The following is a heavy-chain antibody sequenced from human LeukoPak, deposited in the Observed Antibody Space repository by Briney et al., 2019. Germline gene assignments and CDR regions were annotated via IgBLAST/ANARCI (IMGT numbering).Heavy chain of an antibody. V-gene: IGHV1-18*01. CDR3: ARVGDILTGYPYYFDY. CDR1: GYTFSNYG. D-gene: IGHD3-9*01. J-gene: IGHJ4*02. Sequence: ASVTVSCKASGYTFSNYGITWVRQAPGQGREWLGWISAYKGNTNYAQKLQGRVTMTTDTSTSTAYMELRSLRSDDTAVYYCARVGDILTGYPYYFDYWGQGMLVTVSS. CDR2: ISAYKGNT.